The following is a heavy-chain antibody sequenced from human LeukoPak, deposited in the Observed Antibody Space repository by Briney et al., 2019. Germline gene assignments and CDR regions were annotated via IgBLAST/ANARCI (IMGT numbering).Heavy chain of an antibody. D-gene: IGHD3-16*01. CDR2: INPNSGGT. V-gene: IGHV1-2*02. J-gene: IGHJ3*02. Sequence: ASVKVSCKASGYTFTGYYMHWVRQAPGQGLEWMGWINPNSGGTNYAQKFQGRVTMTRDTSISTAYMELSGLRSDDTAVYYCARVDDRHDAFDIWGQGTMVTVSS. CDR1: GYTFTGYY. CDR3: ARVDDRHDAFDI.